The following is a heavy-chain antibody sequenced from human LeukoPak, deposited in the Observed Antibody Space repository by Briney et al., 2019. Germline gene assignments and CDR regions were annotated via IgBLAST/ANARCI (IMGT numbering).Heavy chain of an antibody. CDR2: ISGSGGST. D-gene: IGHD2-2*01. V-gene: IGHV3-23*01. Sequence: GGSLRLSCAASGFTFSSYAMSWVRQAPGKGLEWVSAISGSGGSTYYADSVKGRFTISRDNSKSTLYLQMNSLRAEDTAVYYCAKAAGRIVVVPAALDYWGQGTLVTVSS. CDR3: AKAAGRIVVVPAALDY. CDR1: GFTFSSYA. J-gene: IGHJ4*02.